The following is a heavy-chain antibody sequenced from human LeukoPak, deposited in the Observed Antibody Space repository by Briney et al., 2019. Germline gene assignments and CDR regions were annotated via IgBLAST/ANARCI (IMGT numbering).Heavy chain of an antibody. D-gene: IGHD3-22*01. CDR1: GGSISSGDYY. V-gene: IGHV4-30-4*01. CDR2: IYYSGST. J-gene: IGHJ4*02. Sequence: SQTLSLTCTVSGGSISSGDYYWSWIRQPPGKGLEWIGYIYYSGSTYYNPSLKSRVTISVDTSKNQFSLKLSSVTAADTAVYYCARVLGNSSGYYGLVDYWGQGTLVTVSS. CDR3: ARVLGNSSGYYGLVDY.